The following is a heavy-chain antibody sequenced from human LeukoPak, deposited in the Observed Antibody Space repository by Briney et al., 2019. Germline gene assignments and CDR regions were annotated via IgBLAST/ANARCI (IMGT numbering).Heavy chain of an antibody. CDR3: ARHSYGLYDSSGATYYFDY. D-gene: IGHD3-22*01. CDR1: GGSFSGYY. CDR2: INHSGST. V-gene: IGHV4-34*01. J-gene: IGHJ4*02. Sequence: SETLSLTCAVYGGSFSGYYWSWIRQPPGKGLEWIGEINHSGSTNYNPSLKSRVTISVDTSKNQFSLKLSSVTAADTAVYYCARHSYGLYDSSGATYYFDYWGQGTLVTVSS.